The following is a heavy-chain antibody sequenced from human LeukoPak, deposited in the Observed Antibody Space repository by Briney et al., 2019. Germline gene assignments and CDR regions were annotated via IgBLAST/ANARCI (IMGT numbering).Heavy chain of an antibody. CDR3: ARGNVLLWFGELSSFNWFDP. D-gene: IGHD3-10*01. Sequence: PSETLSLTCTVSGGSISSYYWSWIRQPPGKGLEWIGYIYYSGSTNYNPSLKSRVTISVDTSKNQFSLKLSSVTAADTAVYYCARGNVLLWFGELSSFNWFDPWGQGTLVTVSS. CDR2: IYYSGST. V-gene: IGHV4-59*01. J-gene: IGHJ5*02. CDR1: GGSISSYY.